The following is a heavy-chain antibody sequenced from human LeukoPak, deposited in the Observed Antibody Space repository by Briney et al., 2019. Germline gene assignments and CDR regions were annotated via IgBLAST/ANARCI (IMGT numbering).Heavy chain of an antibody. CDR3: ANSDRDHQLWWGSFDY. V-gene: IGHV3-30*02. CDR1: GFTFSSYG. Sequence: GGSLRLSCAASGFTFSSYGMHWVRQAPGKGLEWVAFIRYDGSNKYYADSVKGRFTISRDNSKNTLYLQMNSLRAEDTAVYYCANSDRDHQLWWGSFDYWGQGTLVTVSS. J-gene: IGHJ4*02. D-gene: IGHD2-21*01. CDR2: IRYDGSNK.